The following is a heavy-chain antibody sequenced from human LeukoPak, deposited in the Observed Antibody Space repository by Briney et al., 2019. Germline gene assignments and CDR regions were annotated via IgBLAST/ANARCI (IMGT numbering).Heavy chain of an antibody. CDR3: ARNAVVTAPFDY. V-gene: IGHV1-69*04. Sequence: ASVKVSCKASGYTFTSYDINWVRQATGQGLEWMGRIIPILGIANYAQKFQGRVTITADKSTSTAYMELSSLRSEDTAVYYCARNAVVTAPFDYWGQGTLVTVSS. CDR2: IIPILGIA. CDR1: GYTFTSYD. J-gene: IGHJ4*02. D-gene: IGHD2-21*02.